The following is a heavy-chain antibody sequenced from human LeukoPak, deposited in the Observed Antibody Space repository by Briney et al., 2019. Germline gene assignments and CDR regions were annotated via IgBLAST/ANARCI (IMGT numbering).Heavy chain of an antibody. V-gene: IGHV3-74*01. CDR2: INSDGSGT. D-gene: IGHD2-8*01. J-gene: IGHJ4*02. CDR3: ARGEKSWINGFDL. CDR1: GFXFSSHW. Sequence: GGSLRLSCAASGFXFSSHWMHWVRQAPGKGLVWVSRINSDGSGTIYADSVKGRFTISRDNAKNTLDLQMNSLRAEDTAVYYCARGEKSWINGFDLWGQGTLVTVSS.